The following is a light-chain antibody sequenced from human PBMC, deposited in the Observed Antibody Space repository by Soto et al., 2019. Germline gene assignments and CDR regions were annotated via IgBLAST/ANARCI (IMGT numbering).Light chain of an antibody. Sequence: DIPMTQSPSTLSASVGDRVTITCRASQSMSRWLAWYQQRPGKAPKLLIYDASNLENGVPSRFSGSGSGTEFTLTITSLQPDDFATYYCQQYNDYWAFGQGTTVEIK. CDR3: QQYNDYWA. CDR2: DAS. CDR1: QSMSRW. J-gene: IGKJ1*01. V-gene: IGKV1-5*01.